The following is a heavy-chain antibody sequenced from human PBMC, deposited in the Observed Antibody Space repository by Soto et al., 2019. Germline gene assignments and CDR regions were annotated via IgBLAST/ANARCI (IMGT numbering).Heavy chain of an antibody. J-gene: IGHJ5*02. CDR3: ARELGDSYGLTLKWFDP. Sequence: QVQLVQSGSELKKPGASVKVSCKASGYTFTSYAMNWVRQAPGQGLEWMGWINTNTGNPTYAQGFTGRYVFSLDTRVSPAYLQICRLKAEDTAVYYCARELGDSYGLTLKWFDPWGQGTLVTVSS. D-gene: IGHD5-18*01. CDR1: GYTFTSYA. CDR2: INTNTGNP. V-gene: IGHV7-4-1*01.